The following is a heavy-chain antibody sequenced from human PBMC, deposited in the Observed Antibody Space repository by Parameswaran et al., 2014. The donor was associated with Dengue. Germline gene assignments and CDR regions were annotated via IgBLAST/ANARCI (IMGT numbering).Heavy chain of an antibody. Sequence: SWVRQAPGQGLEWMGWISACNGNTNYAQKLQGRVTMTTDTSTSTAYMELRSLRSDDTAVYYCARDRIVATISRRDYYYGMDVWGQGTTVTVSS. D-gene: IGHD5-12*01. V-gene: IGHV1-18*01. J-gene: IGHJ6*02. CDR2: ISACNGNT. CDR3: ARDRIVATISRRDYYYGMDV.